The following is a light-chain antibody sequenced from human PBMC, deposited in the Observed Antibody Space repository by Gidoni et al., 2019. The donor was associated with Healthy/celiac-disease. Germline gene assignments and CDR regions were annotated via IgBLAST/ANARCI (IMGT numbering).Light chain of an antibody. V-gene: IGKV3-15*01. Sequence: EIVITQTPATLSVSPVEGATLSCRASQSVSSNLAWYQQKPGQAPRLLIYGASTRATGIPARFSGSGSGTEFNLTISSLQSEDFAVYYCQQYNNWPPLTFGGGTKVEIK. CDR3: QQYNNWPPLT. CDR2: GAS. J-gene: IGKJ4*01. CDR1: QSVSSN.